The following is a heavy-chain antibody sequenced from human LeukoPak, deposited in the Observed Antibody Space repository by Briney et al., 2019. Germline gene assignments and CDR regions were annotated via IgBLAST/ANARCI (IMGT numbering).Heavy chain of an antibody. V-gene: IGHV5-51*01. J-gene: IGHJ4*02. D-gene: IGHD3-22*01. CDR1: GYSFTSYW. CDR3: ARALYDSSGYYYFDY. Sequence: GESLKISCKGSGYSFTSYWIGWVRQMPGKGLEWIGIIYPGDSDTRYSPSFQGQVTISADKSISTAYLQWSSLKASDTAMYYCARALYDSSGYYYFDYWGQGTLVTVSS. CDR2: IYPGDSDT.